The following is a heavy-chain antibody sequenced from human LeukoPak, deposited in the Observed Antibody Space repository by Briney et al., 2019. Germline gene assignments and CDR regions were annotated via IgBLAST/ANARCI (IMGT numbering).Heavy chain of an antibody. Sequence: GGSLRLSCAASGFTFSSYEMNWVRQAPGKGLEWVSGIKWNGGSTGYGDSVKGRFTISRDNAKNSLYLQMNSLRAEDTALYYCARDPGLRGVDYWGQGTLVTVSS. CDR1: GFTFSSYE. CDR3: ARDPGLRGVDY. CDR2: IKWNGGST. V-gene: IGHV3-20*04. J-gene: IGHJ4*02.